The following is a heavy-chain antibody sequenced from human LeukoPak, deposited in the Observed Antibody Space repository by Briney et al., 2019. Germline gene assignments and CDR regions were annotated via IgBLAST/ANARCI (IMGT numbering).Heavy chain of an antibody. D-gene: IGHD6-19*01. V-gene: IGHV1-2*02. CDR3: ARDEGTVAGVDY. Sequence: ASVKVSCKASGYTFTGYYMHWVRQAPGQGLEWMGWINPNSGGTNYAQKFQGRVTMTGDTTISTAYMELSRLRSDDTAVYYCARDEGTVAGVDYWGQGTLVTVSS. CDR1: GYTFTGYY. CDR2: INPNSGGT. J-gene: IGHJ4*02.